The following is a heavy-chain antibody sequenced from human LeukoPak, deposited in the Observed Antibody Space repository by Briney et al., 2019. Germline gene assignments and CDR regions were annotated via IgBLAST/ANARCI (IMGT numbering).Heavy chain of an antibody. Sequence: GGSLRLSCAASGFTFSSYAMSWVSQAPGKGLEWVSAISGSGGSTYYADSVKGRFTISRDNSKNTLYLQMNSLRAEDTAVYYCAKACSGGSCYWDYWGQGTLVTVSS. CDR3: AKACSGGSCYWDY. J-gene: IGHJ4*02. CDR2: ISGSGGST. V-gene: IGHV3-23*01. D-gene: IGHD2-15*01. CDR1: GFTFSSYA.